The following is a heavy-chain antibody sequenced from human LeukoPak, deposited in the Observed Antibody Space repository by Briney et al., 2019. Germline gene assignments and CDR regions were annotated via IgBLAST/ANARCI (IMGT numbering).Heavy chain of an antibody. D-gene: IGHD2-2*01. CDR1: GGSISNHY. Sequence: SETLPLTCTVSGGSISNHYWTWIRQPPGKGLEWIGYISYSGITNYNPSLKSRVTISVDMSKNQFSLKLTSVTAADTAVYYCARVVAGATPFFDYWGQGTLVTVSS. V-gene: IGHV4-59*11. CDR3: ARVVAGATPFFDY. J-gene: IGHJ4*02. CDR2: ISYSGIT.